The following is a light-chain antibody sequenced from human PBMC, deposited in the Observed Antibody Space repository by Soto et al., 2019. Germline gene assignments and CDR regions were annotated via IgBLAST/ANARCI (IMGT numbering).Light chain of an antibody. CDR2: DAS. Sequence: DIQMTPSPSSLSASVGDRVTITCQASQDISNYLNWYQQKPGKAPKLLIYDASNLETGDPSRFSGRGSGTYFTFNISSLQPEDIATYYCQQYDNLPIFTFGPGTKVDIK. CDR1: QDISNY. V-gene: IGKV1-33*01. CDR3: QQYDNLPIFT. J-gene: IGKJ3*01.